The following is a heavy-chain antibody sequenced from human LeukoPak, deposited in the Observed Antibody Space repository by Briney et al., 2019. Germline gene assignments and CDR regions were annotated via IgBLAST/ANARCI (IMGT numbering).Heavy chain of an antibody. V-gene: IGHV3-72*01. J-gene: IGHJ3*02. CDR3: ASPVGATTVRAFDI. CDR1: GFIFSDHY. CDR2: TRNEANIYTT. D-gene: IGHD1-26*01. Sequence: GGSLRLSCAASGFIFSDHYMDWVRQAPGKGLEWVGRTRNEANIYTTKYAASVKGRFTISRDDSKNSLYLQMNSLKTEDTAVYYCASPVGATTVRAFDIWGQGTVVTVSS.